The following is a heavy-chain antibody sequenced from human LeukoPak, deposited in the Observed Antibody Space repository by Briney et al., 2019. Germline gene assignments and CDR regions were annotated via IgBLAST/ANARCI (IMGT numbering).Heavy chain of an antibody. Sequence: SETLSLTCTVSGGSISSYYWSWIRQPPGKGLEWIGEINHSGSTNYNPSLKSRVTISVDTSKNQFSLKLSSVTAADTAVYYCATTAASGWYGDAFDIWGQGTMVTVSS. J-gene: IGHJ3*02. D-gene: IGHD6-19*01. CDR3: ATTAASGWYGDAFDI. V-gene: IGHV4-34*01. CDR1: GGSISSYY. CDR2: INHSGST.